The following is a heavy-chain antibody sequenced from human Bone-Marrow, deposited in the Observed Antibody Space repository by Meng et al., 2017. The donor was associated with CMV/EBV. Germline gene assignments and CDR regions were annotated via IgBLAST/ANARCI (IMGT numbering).Heavy chain of an antibody. Sequence: SETLSLTCAVYGGSFSGYYWSWIRQPPGKGLEWIGEINHSGSTNYNPSLKSRVTISVDTSKNQFSLKLSSVTAADTAVYYCARANSTNYDFWSGYLGIHPYYYYYGMDVWGQGTTVTVSS. V-gene: IGHV4-34*01. D-gene: IGHD3-3*01. CDR2: INHSGST. CDR1: GGSFSGYY. CDR3: ARANSTNYDFWSGYLGIHPYYYYYGMDV. J-gene: IGHJ6*02.